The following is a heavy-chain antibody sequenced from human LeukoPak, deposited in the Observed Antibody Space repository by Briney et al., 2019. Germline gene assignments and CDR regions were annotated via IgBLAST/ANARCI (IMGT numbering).Heavy chain of an antibody. V-gene: IGHV3-9*01. J-gene: IGHJ5*02. CDR3: AGGDYGDYLNWFDP. Sequence: AGRSLRLSCAASGFTFDDYAMHWVRQAPGKGLEWVSGISWNSGSIGYADSVKGRFTISRDNAKNSLYLQMNSLRAEDTAVYYCAGGDYGDYLNWFDPWGQGTLVTVSS. CDR1: GFTFDDYA. CDR2: ISWNSGSI. D-gene: IGHD4-17*01.